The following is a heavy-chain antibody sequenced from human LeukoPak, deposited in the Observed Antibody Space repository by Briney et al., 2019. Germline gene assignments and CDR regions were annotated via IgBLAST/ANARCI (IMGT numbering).Heavy chain of an antibody. CDR3: ARDQYDILTGYPSPFDY. CDR1: GYTFTGYY. CDR2: INPNSGGT. Sequence: ASVKVSCKASGYTFTGYYMHWVRQAPGQGLEWMGWINPNSGGTNYAQKFQGRVTMTRDTSISTAYMELSRLRSDDTAVYYCARDQYDILTGYPSPFDYWDQGTLVTVSS. V-gene: IGHV1-2*02. J-gene: IGHJ4*02. D-gene: IGHD3-9*01.